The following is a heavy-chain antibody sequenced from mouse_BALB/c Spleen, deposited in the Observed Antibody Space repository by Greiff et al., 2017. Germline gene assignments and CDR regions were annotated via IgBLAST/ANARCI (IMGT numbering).Heavy chain of an antibody. Sequence: QVQLQQSGAELMKPGASVKISCKATGYTFSSYWIEWVKQRPGHGLEWIGEILPGSGSTNYNEKFKGKATFTADTSSNTAYMQLSSLTSEDSAVYYCARGDYDGQLYYFDYWGQGTTLTVSS. CDR2: ILPGSGST. J-gene: IGHJ2*01. V-gene: IGHV1-9*01. D-gene: IGHD2-3*01. CDR1: GYTFSSYW. CDR3: ARGDYDGQLYYFDY.